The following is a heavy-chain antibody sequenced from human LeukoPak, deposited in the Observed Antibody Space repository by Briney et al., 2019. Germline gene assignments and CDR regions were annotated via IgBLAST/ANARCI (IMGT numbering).Heavy chain of an antibody. CDR1: GFTVSSNY. CDR3: AKWGCSGVNCYPFAY. Sequence: GSLRLSCAASGFTVSSNYMSWVRQAPGKGLEWVAFIRYDGSNKYYADSVKGRFTISRDNSKSTLYLQMSSLRAEDTAVYYCAKWGCSGVNCYPFAYWGQGTLVTVSS. D-gene: IGHD2-15*01. J-gene: IGHJ4*02. CDR2: IRYDGSNK. V-gene: IGHV3-30*02.